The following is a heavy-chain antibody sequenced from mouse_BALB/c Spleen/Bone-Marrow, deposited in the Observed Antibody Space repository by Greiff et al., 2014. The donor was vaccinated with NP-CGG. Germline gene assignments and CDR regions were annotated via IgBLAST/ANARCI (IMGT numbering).Heavy chain of an antibody. CDR1: GFNIKDTY. Sequence: EVQLQQSGAELVKPGASVKLSCTASGFNIKDTYMHWVKQGPEQGLEWIGRIDPANGNTKYDPKFQGKATITADTSSNTAYLQLSSLTSEDTAVYYCASLDDYIYWGQGTLVTVSA. CDR3: ASLDDYIY. V-gene: IGHV14-3*02. CDR2: IDPANGNT. D-gene: IGHD2-4*01. J-gene: IGHJ3*01.